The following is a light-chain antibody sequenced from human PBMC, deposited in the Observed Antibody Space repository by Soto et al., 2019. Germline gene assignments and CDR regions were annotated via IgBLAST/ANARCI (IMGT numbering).Light chain of an antibody. CDR3: QQYNNWLWT. CDR2: SAS. Sequence: EIVMTQSPATLSVSPGERATLSCRASQSVSSNLAWYQQKPGQAPRLLIYSASTRATGVPASFSGSGSGTDFTLTISSLQSEDFAIYYCQQYNNWLWTFGQGTKVEIK. CDR1: QSVSSN. V-gene: IGKV3-15*01. J-gene: IGKJ1*01.